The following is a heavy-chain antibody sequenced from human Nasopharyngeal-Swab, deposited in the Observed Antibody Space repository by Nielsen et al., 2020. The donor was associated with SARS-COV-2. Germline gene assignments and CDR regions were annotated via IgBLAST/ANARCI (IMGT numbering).Heavy chain of an antibody. V-gene: IGHV1-69*01. Sequence: WVLQAPGQGLEWMGGIIPIFGTANYAQKFQGRVTITADESTSTAYMELSSLRSEDTAVYYCARERGIFGVVIVWGQGTTVTVSS. CDR3: ARERGIFGVVIV. D-gene: IGHD3-3*01. J-gene: IGHJ6*02. CDR2: IIPIFGTA.